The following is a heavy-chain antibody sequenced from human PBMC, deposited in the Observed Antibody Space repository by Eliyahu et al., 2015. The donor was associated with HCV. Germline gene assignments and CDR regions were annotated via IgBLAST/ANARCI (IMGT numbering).Heavy chain of an antibody. J-gene: IGHJ6*02. CDR1: GFTFSGXA. D-gene: IGHD3-10*01. CDR3: ARGVGFGGFYNNYGLDV. Sequence: QVQMVESGGGVVQPGRTLXLXCVGXGFTFSGXALHWVRLRPGKGLEWVAFLSYGGDNKYFADSVKGRFTISRDNSMNMLFLHMNNLRLEDTGVYFCARGVGFGGFYNNYGLDVWGQGTAVTVSS. CDR2: LSYGGDNK. V-gene: IGHV3-30*14.